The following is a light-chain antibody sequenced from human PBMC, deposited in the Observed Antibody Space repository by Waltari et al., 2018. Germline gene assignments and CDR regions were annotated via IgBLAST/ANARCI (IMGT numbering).Light chain of an antibody. J-gene: IGKJ2*01. Sequence: DIVLTQSPDSLAVSLGERATINCTSSQNAFYSSSDKYYIAWYQQKTGRPPKRLIYGASTLESRVPERFSGSGSGTHVTLTISSLQAEDVAVYYCQQYYSPPPNTFGQGTRLEI. CDR2: GAS. V-gene: IGKV4-1*01. CDR3: QQYYSPPPNT. CDR1: QNAFYSSSDKYY.